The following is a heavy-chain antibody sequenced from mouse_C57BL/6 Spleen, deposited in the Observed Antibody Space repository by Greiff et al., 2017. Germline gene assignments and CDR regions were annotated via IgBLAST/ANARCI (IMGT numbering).Heavy chain of an antibody. CDR3: ARFNGYYGLFDY. J-gene: IGHJ2*01. V-gene: IGHV7-3*01. Sequence: EVQVVESGGGLVQPGGSLSLSCAASGFTFTDYYMSWVRQPPGKALEWLGFIRNKANGYTTEYSASVKGRFTISRDNSQSILYLQMNAVRAEDSATYYCARFNGYYGLFDYWGQGTTLTVSS. D-gene: IGHD2-3*01. CDR2: IRNKANGYTT. CDR1: GFTFTDYY.